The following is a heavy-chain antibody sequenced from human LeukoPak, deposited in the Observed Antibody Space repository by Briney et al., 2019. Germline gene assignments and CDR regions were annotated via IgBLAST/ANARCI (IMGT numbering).Heavy chain of an antibody. J-gene: IGHJ6*02. Sequence: RGESLKISCKGSGYSFTSYWIGWVRQMPGKGLEWTGIIYPGDSDTRYSPSFQGQVTISADKSISTAYLQWSSLKASDTAMYYCARCVDTAMAHYGMDVWGQGTTVTVSS. CDR2: IYPGDSDT. CDR1: GYSFTSYW. CDR3: ARCVDTAMAHYGMDV. D-gene: IGHD5-18*01. V-gene: IGHV5-51*01.